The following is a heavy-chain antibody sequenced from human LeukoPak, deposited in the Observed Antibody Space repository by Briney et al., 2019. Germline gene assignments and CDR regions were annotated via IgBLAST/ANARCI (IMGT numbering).Heavy chain of an antibody. CDR2: IYTSGST. Sequence: SETLSLTCTVSGGSISSYYWSWIRQPAGKGLEWIGRIYTSGSTNYNPSLKSRVTMSVDTSKNQFSLKLSSVTAADTAVYYCAGSQQWLEQNWLDPWGQGTLVTVSS. J-gene: IGHJ5*02. CDR3: AGSQQWLEQNWLDP. D-gene: IGHD6-19*01. CDR1: GGSISSYY. V-gene: IGHV4-4*07.